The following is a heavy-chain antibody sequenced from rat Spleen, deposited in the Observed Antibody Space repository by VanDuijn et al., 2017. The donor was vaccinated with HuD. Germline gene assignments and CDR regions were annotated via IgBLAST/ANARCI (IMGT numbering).Heavy chain of an antibody. J-gene: IGHJ1*01. CDR2: MRSDGDT. Sequence: VQLEESGPGLVQPSQTLSLTCTVAGFSLTNYHVYWIRQPPGKGLEWMGVMRSDGDTSYNSALNSRLSISRDTSKSQVFLKMSSLHTEDTATYYCVRDRYNWYFDFWGPGIMVTVSS. CDR3: VRDRYNWYFDF. V-gene: IGHV2-32*01. CDR1: GFSLTNYH.